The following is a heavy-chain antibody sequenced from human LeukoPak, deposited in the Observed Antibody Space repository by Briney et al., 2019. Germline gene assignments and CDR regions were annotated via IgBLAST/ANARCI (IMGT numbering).Heavy chain of an antibody. CDR1: GGSISSSSYY. D-gene: IGHD3-10*02. CDR3: ARQNVVYSGSYFLDY. V-gene: IGHV4-39*01. CDR2: IYYTGRT. J-gene: IGHJ4*02. Sequence: SGSLSLTCTVSGGSISSSSYYWGWIRQPPGKGLEWIGNIYYTGRTYYKPSLKSRVTISIDTSKNQCSLKLSSVTAADTAVYYCARQNVVYSGSYFLDYWGQGTLVTVS.